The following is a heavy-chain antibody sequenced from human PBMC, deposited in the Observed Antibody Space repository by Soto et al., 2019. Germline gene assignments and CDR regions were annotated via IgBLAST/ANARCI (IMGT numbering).Heavy chain of an antibody. V-gene: IGHV3-23*01. CDR1: GFTFGSDA. CDR2: VSGSGDIT. D-gene: IGHD4-17*01. Sequence: GYLRLSCAASGFTFGSDAMNWVRQAPGKGLEWVSGVSGSGDITFYAASVKGRFTISRDNSKNTLYLQMNRLRAEDTAVYYCAKDGGPSTVTNDAFDMWGQGTMVTVS. CDR3: AKDGGPSTVTNDAFDM. J-gene: IGHJ3*02.